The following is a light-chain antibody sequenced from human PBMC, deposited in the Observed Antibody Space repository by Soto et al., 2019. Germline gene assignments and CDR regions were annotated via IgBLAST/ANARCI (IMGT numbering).Light chain of an antibody. Sequence: QSALTQPRSVSGSPGQSVTISWTGTSSDVGGYSFVSWYQQYPGKAPKLIIYDVTKGPSGVPDRFSGSKSGNTASLTISGLQTDDEADYYCCSYAGSYTHVFGTGTKLTVL. CDR3: CSYAGSYTHV. V-gene: IGLV2-11*02. CDR1: SSDVGGYSF. J-gene: IGLJ1*01. CDR2: DVT.